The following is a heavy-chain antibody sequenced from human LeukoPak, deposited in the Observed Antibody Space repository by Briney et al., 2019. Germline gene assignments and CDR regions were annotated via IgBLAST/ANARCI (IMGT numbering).Heavy chain of an antibody. D-gene: IGHD6-13*01. V-gene: IGHV3-21*01. Sequence: GGSLRLSCAASGFTFSSYSMNWVRQAPGKGLEWVSSISSSSSYIYYADSVKGRFTISRDNAKNSLYLQMNSLRAEDMAVYYCARQGEGVAAGDWGQGTLVTVSS. CDR2: ISSSSSYI. CDR3: ARQGEGVAAGD. J-gene: IGHJ4*02. CDR1: GFTFSSYS.